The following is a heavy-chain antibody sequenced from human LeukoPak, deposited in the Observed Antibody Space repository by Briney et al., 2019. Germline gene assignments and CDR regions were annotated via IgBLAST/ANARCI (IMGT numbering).Heavy chain of an antibody. D-gene: IGHD3-10*01. V-gene: IGHV4-59*01. CDR2: IHYSGST. CDR1: GGSMSRYY. J-gene: IGHJ6*03. Sequence: PSETLSLTCTVSGGSMSRYYWSWIRQPPGKALEWIRYIHYSGSTNYNPSFKSRVAISVDMSRNQFPLELSSVTAADTAVYFCATVRFGGYMDVWGKGTTVAISS. CDR3: ATVRFGGYMDV.